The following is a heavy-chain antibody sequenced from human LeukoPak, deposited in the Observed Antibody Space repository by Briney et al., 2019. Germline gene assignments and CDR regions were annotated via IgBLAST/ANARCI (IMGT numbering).Heavy chain of an antibody. D-gene: IGHD5-24*01. J-gene: IGHJ3*01. CDR2: IIPIFGTA. CDR3: AKEMATIRAFDF. V-gene: IGHV1-69*05. CDR1: GGTFSSYA. Sequence: SVKVSCKASGGTFSSYAISWVRQAPGQGLEWMGGIIPIFGTANYAQKFQGRVTITTDESTSTAYMELSSLRSEDTAVYYCAKEMATIRAFDFWGQGTMVTVSS.